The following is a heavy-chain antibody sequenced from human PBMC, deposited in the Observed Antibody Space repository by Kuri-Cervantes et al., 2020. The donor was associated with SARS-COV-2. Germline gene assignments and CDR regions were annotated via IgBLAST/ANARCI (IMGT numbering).Heavy chain of an antibody. V-gene: IGHV4-59*01. Sequence: SETLSLTCTVSGGPIRSYYWSWIRQPPGKGLEWIGYIYYSGSTNYNPSLKSRVTISVDTSKNQFSLKLSSVTAADTAVYYCARGASYGDFDYWGQGTLVTVSS. D-gene: IGHD4-17*01. CDR2: IYYSGST. CDR1: GGPIRSYY. J-gene: IGHJ4*02. CDR3: ARGASYGDFDY.